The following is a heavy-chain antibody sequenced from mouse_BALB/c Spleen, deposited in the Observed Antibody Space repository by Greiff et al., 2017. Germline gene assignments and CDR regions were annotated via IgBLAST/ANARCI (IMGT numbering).Heavy chain of an antibody. Sequence: EVMVVESGGDLVKPGGSLKLSCAASGFTFSSYGMSWVRQTPDKRLEWVATISSGGSYTYYPDSVKGRFTISRDNAKNTLYLQMSSLKSEDTAMYYCARDYRYDRDWFAYWGQGTLVTVSA. CDR3: ARDYRYDRDWFAY. V-gene: IGHV5-6*01. CDR2: ISSGGSYT. CDR1: GFTFSSYG. J-gene: IGHJ3*01. D-gene: IGHD2-14*01.